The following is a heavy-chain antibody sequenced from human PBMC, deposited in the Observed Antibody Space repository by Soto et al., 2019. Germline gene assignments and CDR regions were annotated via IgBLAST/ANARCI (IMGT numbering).Heavy chain of an antibody. Sequence: PGGSLRLSCAASGFTFSSYWMSWVRQAPGKGLEWVANIKQDGSEKYYVDSVKGRFTISRDNAKNSLYLQMNSLRAEDTAIYYCARGGPQLPPDDNWFDPWGQGTLVTVSS. J-gene: IGHJ5*02. D-gene: IGHD2-2*01. CDR1: GFTFSSYW. CDR3: ARGGPQLPPDDNWFDP. CDR2: IKQDGSEK. V-gene: IGHV3-7*03.